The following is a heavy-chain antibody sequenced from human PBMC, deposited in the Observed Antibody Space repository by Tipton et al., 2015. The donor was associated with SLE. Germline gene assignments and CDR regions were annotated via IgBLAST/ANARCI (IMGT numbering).Heavy chain of an antibody. Sequence: TLSLTCTVSGGSLSSGGYYWSWIRQPAGKGLEWIGRIYISGSTNYNPSLKSRVTISVDTSKNQFPLILNSVTAADTAVYYCARQSMAARPDFDFWGQGTLVTVSS. V-gene: IGHV4-61*02. D-gene: IGHD6-6*01. CDR2: IYISGST. CDR1: GGSLSSGGYY. CDR3: ARQSMAARPDFDF. J-gene: IGHJ4*02.